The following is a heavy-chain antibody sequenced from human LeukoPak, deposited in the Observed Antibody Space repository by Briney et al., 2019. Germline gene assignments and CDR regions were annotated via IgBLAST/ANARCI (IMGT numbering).Heavy chain of an antibody. CDR2: ISSSGSTI. D-gene: IGHD6-13*01. J-gene: IGHJ4*02. CDR1: GFTFSSYE. CDR3: ARGSKYTSSWYVDY. V-gene: IGHV3-48*03. Sequence: PGGSLRLSCAASGFTFSSYEMNWVRQAPGKGLEWVSYISSSGSTIYYADSVKGRFTISRDNAKNTLYLQMNSLRVEDTAVYYCARGSKYTSSWYVDYWGQGTLVTVSS.